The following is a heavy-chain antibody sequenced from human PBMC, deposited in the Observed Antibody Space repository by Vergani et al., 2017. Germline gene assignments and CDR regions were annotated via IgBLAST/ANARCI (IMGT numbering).Heavy chain of an antibody. CDR2: INPSGGST. J-gene: IGHJ4*02. Sequence: QVQLVQSGAEVKKPGASVKVSCKASGYTFTSYYMHWVRQAPGQGLEWMGIINPSGGSTSYAQKFQGRVTMTRDTSTSTVYMELSSLRSEDTAVYYCARDMYYYDSSGYYCLGYWGQGTLVTVSS. V-gene: IGHV1-46*01. CDR3: ARDMYYYDSSGYYCLGY. CDR1: GYTFTSYY. D-gene: IGHD3-22*01.